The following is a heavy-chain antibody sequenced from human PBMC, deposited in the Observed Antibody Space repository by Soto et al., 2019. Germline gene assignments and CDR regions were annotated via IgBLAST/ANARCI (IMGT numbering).Heavy chain of an antibody. CDR1: GFRFSSYG. CDR3: TKAREDHLVRGWFDP. D-gene: IGHD2-15*01. CDR2: ISDDGVNQ. J-gene: IGHJ5*02. V-gene: IGHV3-30*18. Sequence: QVELVESGGGVVQPGRSLRLSCAASGFRFSSYGMHWVRQAPGKGLEWVALISDDGVNQYYADSVKGRFTISRDNSKHTLFLQVSSLRAEDTAVYYCTKAREDHLVRGWFDPWGQGTLVIVSS.